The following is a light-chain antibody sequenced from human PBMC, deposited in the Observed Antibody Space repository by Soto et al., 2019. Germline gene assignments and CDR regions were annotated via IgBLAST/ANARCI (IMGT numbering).Light chain of an antibody. Sequence: QCVLTQPASVSGSPGQSITISCTGTSSDIGSYNLVSWYQQYPGKAPKLMIYEDSKRPSGVSNRFSGSKSGNTASLTISGLQAEDEADYYCCSYAGINTFFVSGTGTKV. J-gene: IGLJ1*01. CDR1: SSDIGSYNL. CDR3: CSYAGINTFFV. V-gene: IGLV2-23*01. CDR2: EDS.